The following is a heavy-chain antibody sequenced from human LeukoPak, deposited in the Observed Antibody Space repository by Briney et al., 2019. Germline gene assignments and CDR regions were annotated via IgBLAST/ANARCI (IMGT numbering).Heavy chain of an antibody. D-gene: IGHD3-3*01. CDR1: GFTFSHYV. V-gene: IGHV3-30-3*01. Sequence: GGSLRLSCAASGFTFSHYVMHWVRQAPGEGLEWVALMSYDGSNKFYADSVKGRFTISRDNSKSTVYLQMNSLRAEDTALYYCARDRLTYYDFWSGYSLDYWGQGTLVTVSS. CDR3: ARDRLTYYDFWSGYSLDY. CDR2: MSYDGSNK. J-gene: IGHJ4*02.